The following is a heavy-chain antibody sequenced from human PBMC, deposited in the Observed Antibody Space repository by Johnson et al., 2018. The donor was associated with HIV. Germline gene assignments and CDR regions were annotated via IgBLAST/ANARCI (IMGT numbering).Heavy chain of an antibody. J-gene: IGHJ3*02. Sequence: VQLVESGGGLVQPGGSLRLSCAASGFTFSSYAMSWVRQAPGKGLEWVSAISGSGGSTYYADSVKGRFTISRDNSKNTLYLQMNSLRAEDTAVYYCAKDAETGYSSSNNAFDIWGQGTMVTVSS. CDR2: ISGSGGST. CDR3: AKDAETGYSSSNNAFDI. V-gene: IGHV3-23*04. CDR1: GFTFSSYA. D-gene: IGHD6-6*01.